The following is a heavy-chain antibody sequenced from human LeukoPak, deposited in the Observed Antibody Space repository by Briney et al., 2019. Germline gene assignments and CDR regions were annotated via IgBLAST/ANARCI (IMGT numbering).Heavy chain of an antibody. J-gene: IGHJ4*02. Sequence: PSETLSLTCTVSGGSISSYYWSWIRQPPGKGLEWIGYIYYSGSTNYNPSLKSRVTISVDTSKNQFSLKLSSVTAADTAVYYCARGHSQAFPDYWGQGTLVTVSS. V-gene: IGHV4-59*01. CDR1: GGSISSYY. CDR2: IYYSGST. D-gene: IGHD2-21*01. CDR3: ARGHSQAFPDY.